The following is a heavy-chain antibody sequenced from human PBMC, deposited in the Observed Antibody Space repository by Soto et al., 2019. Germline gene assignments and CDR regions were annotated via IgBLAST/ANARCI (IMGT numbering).Heavy chain of an antibody. Sequence: EVQLVESGGGLVQPGGSLRLSCEASGFTFSTYEMNWVRQAPGKWLEWVSYISSRGDIMFYADSVKGRLIISRDNAKDALYLQMNSLRAEDTAVYYCARVKDRDYGIWNYYYGMDVWGQGTTVTVSS. CDR3: ARVKDRDYGIWNYYYGMDV. V-gene: IGHV3-48*03. CDR2: ISSRGDIM. D-gene: IGHD4-17*01. J-gene: IGHJ6*02. CDR1: GFTFSTYE.